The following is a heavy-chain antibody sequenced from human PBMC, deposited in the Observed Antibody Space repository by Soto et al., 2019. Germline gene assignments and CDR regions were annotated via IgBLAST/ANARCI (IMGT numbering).Heavy chain of an antibody. J-gene: IGHJ6*02. CDR3: ARSDDDYYGMDV. V-gene: IGHV1-18*01. Sequence: QVQLVQSGAEVRKPGASVKVSCRASGYTFISYGVSWVRQAPGQGLEWMGWINTYNDNTNYAQRLQGRVTMTTHISTSTAYMELRSLRSDDTAVYYCARSDDDYYGMDVWGQGTTLTVSS. CDR1: GYTFISYG. CDR2: INTYNDNT.